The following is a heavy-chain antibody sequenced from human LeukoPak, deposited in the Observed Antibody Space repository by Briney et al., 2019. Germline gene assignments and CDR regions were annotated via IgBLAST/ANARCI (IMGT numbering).Heavy chain of an antibody. Sequence: PGGSLRLSCAASGFTFSSYEMNWVRQAPGKGLEWVSYISSSGSTIYYADSVKGRFTISRDNAKNSLYLQMNSLRSEDTAVYYCASRAFGGVTQFDYWGQGTLVTVSS. CDR3: ASRAFGGVTQFDY. J-gene: IGHJ4*02. V-gene: IGHV3-48*03. CDR2: ISSSGSTI. CDR1: GFTFSSYE. D-gene: IGHD3-16*01.